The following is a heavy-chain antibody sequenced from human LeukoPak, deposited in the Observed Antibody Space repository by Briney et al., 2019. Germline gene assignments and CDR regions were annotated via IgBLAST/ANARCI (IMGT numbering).Heavy chain of an antibody. Sequence: ASVKVSCKASGFTFSNYYLHWVQQAPGQGLEWLGWINLNSGATNYAQKLQGRVTMTRDTSISTAYLELRSLRSDDTAVYYCATCSTRVPTWFDPWGQGTLVTVSS. CDR2: INLNSGAT. CDR1: GFTFSNYY. V-gene: IGHV1-2*02. D-gene: IGHD2-2*01. CDR3: ATCSTRVPTWFDP. J-gene: IGHJ5*02.